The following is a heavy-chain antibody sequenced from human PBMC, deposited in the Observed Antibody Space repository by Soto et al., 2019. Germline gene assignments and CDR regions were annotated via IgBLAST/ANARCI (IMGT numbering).Heavy chain of an antibody. CDR1: GYTFTSYG. CDR2: ISAYNGNT. D-gene: IGHD3-3*01. CDR3: ARGLESYYDFWSGYSDKGWFDP. J-gene: IGHJ5*02. V-gene: IGHV1-18*01. Sequence: ASVKVSCKASGYTFTSYGISWVLQAPGQGLDWMGWISAYNGNTNYAQKLQGRVTMTTDTSTSTAYMELRSLRSDDTAVYYCARGLESYYDFWSGYSDKGWFDPWGQGTLVTVSS.